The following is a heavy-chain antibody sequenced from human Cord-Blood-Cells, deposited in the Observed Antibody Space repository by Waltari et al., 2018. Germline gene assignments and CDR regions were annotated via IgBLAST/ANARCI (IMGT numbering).Heavy chain of an antibody. CDR1: GGSISSSSYY. V-gene: IGHV4-39*01. CDR3: ARHQYSSSSRLFDY. Sequence: QLQLQESGPGLVKPSETLSLTCTVSGGSISSSSYYWGWIRQPPGKGLEWIGSIYYSGSTYYNPSLKSRVTISVDTSKNQFSLKLSSVTAADTAVYYCARHQYSSSSRLFDYWGQGTLVTVSS. CDR2: IYYSGST. J-gene: IGHJ4*02. D-gene: IGHD6-6*01.